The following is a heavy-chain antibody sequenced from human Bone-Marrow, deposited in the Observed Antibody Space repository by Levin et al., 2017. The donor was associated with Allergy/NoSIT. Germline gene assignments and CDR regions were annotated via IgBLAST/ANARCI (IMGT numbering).Heavy chain of an antibody. J-gene: IGHJ3*02. CDR2: ISYDGSNK. D-gene: IGHD3-22*01. CDR3: ARGSMVRTLGSGVVITFDAFDI. CDR1: GFTFSSYA. V-gene: IGHV3-30-3*01. Sequence: GGSLRLSCAASGFTFSSYAMHWVRQAPGKGLEWVAVISYDGSNKYYADSVKGRFTISRDNSKNTLYLQMNSLRAEDTAVYYCARGSMVRTLGSGVVITFDAFDIWGQGTMVTVSS.